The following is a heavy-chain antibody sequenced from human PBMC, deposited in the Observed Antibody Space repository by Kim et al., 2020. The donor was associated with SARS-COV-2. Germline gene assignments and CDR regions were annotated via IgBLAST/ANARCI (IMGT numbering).Heavy chain of an antibody. CDR3: AKDFGAYYYYGMDV. D-gene: IGHD3-10*01. CDR2: ISYDGSNK. CDR1: GFTFSSYG. Sequence: GGSLRLSCAASGFTFSSYGMHWVRQAPGKGLEWVAVISYDGSNKYYADSVKGRFTISRDNSKNTLYLQMNSLRAEDTAVYYCAKDFGAYYYYGMDVWGQGTPVTVS. J-gene: IGHJ6*02. V-gene: IGHV3-30*18.